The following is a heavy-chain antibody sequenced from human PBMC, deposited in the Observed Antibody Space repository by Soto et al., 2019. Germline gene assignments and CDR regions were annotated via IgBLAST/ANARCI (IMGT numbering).Heavy chain of an antibody. D-gene: IGHD2-2*01. CDR3: AKDGSSSTSCANYYGMDV. CDR1: GFTISSYG. J-gene: IGHJ6*02. Sequence: GGSLRLSCAAFGFTISSYGMHRVRQAPGKGVEWVAVISYDGSNKYYADSVKGRFTISRDNSKNTLYLQMNSLRAEDTAVYYCAKDGSSSTSCANYYGMDVWRQGTTDPVSS. CDR2: ISYDGSNK. V-gene: IGHV3-30*18.